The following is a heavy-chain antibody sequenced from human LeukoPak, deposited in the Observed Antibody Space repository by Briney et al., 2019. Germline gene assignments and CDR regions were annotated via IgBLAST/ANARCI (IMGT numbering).Heavy chain of an antibody. V-gene: IGHV3-23*01. Sequence: GGSLRLSCAASGFTFSSYAMSWVRQAPGKGLEWVSAISGSGGSTYYADSVEGRFTISRDNSKNTLYLQMNSLRAEDTAVYYCASYSYGYTPSSPFDYWGQGTLVTVSS. CDR1: GFTFSSYA. J-gene: IGHJ4*02. CDR2: ISGSGGST. D-gene: IGHD5-18*01. CDR3: ASYSYGYTPSSPFDY.